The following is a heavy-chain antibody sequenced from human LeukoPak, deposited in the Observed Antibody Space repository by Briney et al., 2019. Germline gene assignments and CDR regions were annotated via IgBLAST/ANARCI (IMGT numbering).Heavy chain of an antibody. Sequence: SETLSLTCTVPGGSISNYYWSWIRQPPGKGLEWIGYISYSGSTTYNPSLKSRVTISVDTSKNQFSLNLSSVTAADTAVYYCARGPSRFDSAGYWGQGTLVTVSS. CDR2: ISYSGST. V-gene: IGHV4-59*01. J-gene: IGHJ4*02. CDR3: ARGPSRFDSAGY. D-gene: IGHD3-22*01. CDR1: GGSISNYY.